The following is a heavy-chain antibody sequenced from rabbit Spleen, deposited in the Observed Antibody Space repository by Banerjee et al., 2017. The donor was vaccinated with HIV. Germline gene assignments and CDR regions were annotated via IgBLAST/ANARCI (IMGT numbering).Heavy chain of an antibody. CDR2: INTYTAKS. Sequence: QEQVIESGGGLVQPGGSLTLTCKASGFRFSFHDDYVMCWVRQAPGKGLEWIACINTYTAKSVYATWAKGPFTISKTSSTTVTLQMTSLTGADTATYFCARDLPGVIGWNFNLWGPGTLVTVS. J-gene: IGHJ4*01. CDR1: GFRFSFHDDYV. D-gene: IGHD1-1*01. CDR3: ARDLPGVIGWNFNL. V-gene: IGHV1S45*01.